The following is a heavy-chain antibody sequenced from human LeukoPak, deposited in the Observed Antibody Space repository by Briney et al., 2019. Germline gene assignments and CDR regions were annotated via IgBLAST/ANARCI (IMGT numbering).Heavy chain of an antibody. CDR2: IKQDGSQK. CDR3: ARESFAARWD. CDR1: GFTVSSNE. Sequence: GGSLRLSCAASGFTVSSNEMSWVRQAPGKGLEWVANIKQDGSQKSYVDSVKGRFTISRDNANNLLYLQMNSLRAEDTAVYYCARESFAARWDWGQGTLVTVSS. J-gene: IGHJ4*02. D-gene: IGHD6-6*01. V-gene: IGHV3-7*01.